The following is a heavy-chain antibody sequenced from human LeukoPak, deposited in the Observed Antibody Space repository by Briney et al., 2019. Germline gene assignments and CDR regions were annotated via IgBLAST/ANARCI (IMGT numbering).Heavy chain of an antibody. J-gene: IGHJ5*02. CDR3: ARYITMVRGVIGNNWFDP. V-gene: IGHV4-39*07. CDR2: IYYSGST. CDR1: GGSISGSSYY. D-gene: IGHD3-10*01. Sequence: SETLSLTCTVSGGSISGSSYYWGWIRQPPGKGLEWIGSIYYSGSTYYNPSLKSRVTISVDTSKNQFSLKLSSVTAADTAVYYCARYITMVRGVIGNNWFDPWGQGTLVTVSS.